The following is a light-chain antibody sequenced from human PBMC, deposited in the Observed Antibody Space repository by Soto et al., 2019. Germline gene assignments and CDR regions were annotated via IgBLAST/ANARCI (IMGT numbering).Light chain of an antibody. V-gene: IGLV3-21*04. CDR1: NIGSKS. Sequence: SYELTQPPSVSVAPGKTAKITCGGNNIGSKSVHWYQQKPGQAPVLVIYYDFDRPSGIPERFSGSNSGNTATLTIRRVEAGDEADYYCQVWDSSSDHRVFGGGTKLTVL. J-gene: IGLJ3*02. CDR2: YDF. CDR3: QVWDSSSDHRV.